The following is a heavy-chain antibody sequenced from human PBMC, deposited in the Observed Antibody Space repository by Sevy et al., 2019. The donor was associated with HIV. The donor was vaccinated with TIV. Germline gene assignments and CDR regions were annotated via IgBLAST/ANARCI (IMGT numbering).Heavy chain of an antibody. D-gene: IGHD2-2*01. Sequence: SETLSLTCTVSGGSISSYYWSWIRQPPGKGLEWIGYIYYSGSNNYEPSLKSRVTISVDTSKNQFSLKLSSVTAADTAVYYCARDMLGYCSSTSCYAEGYFDYWGQGTLVTVSS. J-gene: IGHJ4*02. V-gene: IGHV4-59*01. CDR1: GGSISSYY. CDR3: ARDMLGYCSSTSCYAEGYFDY. CDR2: IYYSGSN.